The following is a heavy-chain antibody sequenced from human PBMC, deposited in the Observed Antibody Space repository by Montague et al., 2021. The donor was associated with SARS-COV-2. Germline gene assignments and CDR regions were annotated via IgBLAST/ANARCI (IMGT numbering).Heavy chain of an antibody. J-gene: IGHJ4*02. CDR2: IYRNDDK. Sequence: PALVKPTQTLTLTCTFSGFSLDSRGVGVGWIRQPPGKALECLALIYRNDDKCYSPSLKTRLTVTKDTSKNQVVLTMTDMDPVDTATYFCAHKISGWPIEFAXWGQGALVTVSS. V-gene: IGHV2-5*01. D-gene: IGHD6-19*01. CDR3: AHKISGWPIEFAX. CDR1: GFSLDSRGVG.